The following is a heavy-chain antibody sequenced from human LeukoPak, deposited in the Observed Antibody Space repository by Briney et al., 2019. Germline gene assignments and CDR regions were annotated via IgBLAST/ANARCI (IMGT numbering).Heavy chain of an antibody. V-gene: IGHV3-48*01. Sequence: GGSLRLSCAASGFTFSNFWMSWVRQAPGKGLEWVSYISSSSSTIYYADSVKGRLTISRDNAKNSLYLQMNSLRAEDTAVYYCARGLLGAYWGQGTLVTVSS. D-gene: IGHD1-26*01. CDR1: GFTFSNFW. J-gene: IGHJ4*02. CDR2: ISSSSSTI. CDR3: ARGLLGAY.